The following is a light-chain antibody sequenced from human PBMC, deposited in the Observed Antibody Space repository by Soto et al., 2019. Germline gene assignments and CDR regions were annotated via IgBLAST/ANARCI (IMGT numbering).Light chain of an antibody. CDR3: QQYGNYPLMYT. J-gene: IGKJ2*01. V-gene: IGKV3-20*01. CDR2: GAS. Sequence: EIVVTQSPGTLSLSPGDRATLSCRASQSVASTYLAWYQQKPGQAPMLLIYGASSRATGIPDSFTGSGSGTDFTLTISSLEPEDVAVYYCQQYGNYPLMYTFGQGTKLEIK. CDR1: QSVASTY.